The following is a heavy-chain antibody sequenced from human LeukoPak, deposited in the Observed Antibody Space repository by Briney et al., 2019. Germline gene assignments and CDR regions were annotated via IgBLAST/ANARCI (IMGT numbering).Heavy chain of an antibody. CDR1: GSIFTGYY. V-gene: IGHV1-2*06. D-gene: IGHD3-9*01. J-gene: IGHJ4*02. CDR2: INPKSGGT. Sequence: GASVKVSCKTSGSIFTGYYRHWVRQAPGQGLGWMGRINPKSGGTNYAQKFQGRVTMTGDTSIGTGYMELSRLRSDDTAVYYCARDDILTGNYPPFDFWGQGTLVTVSS. CDR3: ARDDILTGNYPPFDF.